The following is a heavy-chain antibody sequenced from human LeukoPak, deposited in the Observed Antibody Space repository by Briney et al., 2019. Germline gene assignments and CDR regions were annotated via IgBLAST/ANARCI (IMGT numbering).Heavy chain of an antibody. J-gene: IGHJ4*02. Sequence: SETLSLTCTVSGGSISSSGYYWGWIRQPPGKGLEWIGSMYYSGSTYYNPSLKSRVTISVDTSKIHFSLKLSSVTAADTAMYYCARVVYDSSGYYFDYWGQGTLVTVSS. CDR3: ARVVYDSSGYYFDY. D-gene: IGHD3-22*01. CDR1: GGSISSSGYY. V-gene: IGHV4-39*07. CDR2: MYYSGST.